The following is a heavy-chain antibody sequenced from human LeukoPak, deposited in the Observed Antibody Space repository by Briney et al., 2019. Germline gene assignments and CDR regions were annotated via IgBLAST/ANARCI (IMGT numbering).Heavy chain of an antibody. V-gene: IGHV4-31*03. CDR3: ARAPRGLNAFDI. Sequence: SETLSLTCTVSGGSISSGGYYWSWIRQHPGKGLEWIGYIYYGGSTYYNPSLKSRVAISVDTSKNQFSLKLSSVTAADTAVYYCARAPRGLNAFDIWGQGTMVTVSS. D-gene: IGHD3-10*01. CDR1: GGSISSGGYY. CDR2: IYYGGST. J-gene: IGHJ3*02.